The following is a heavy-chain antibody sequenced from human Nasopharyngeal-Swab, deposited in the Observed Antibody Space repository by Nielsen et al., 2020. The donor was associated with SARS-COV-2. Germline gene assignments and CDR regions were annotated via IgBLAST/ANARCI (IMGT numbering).Heavy chain of an antibody. V-gene: IGHV3-23*01. J-gene: IGHJ3*02. CDR3: AGGSSGYSYAFDI. Sequence: VRQAPGKGLEWLSSITGSGGTTYYTDSVKGRFTISRDNSRNTLYLQMNSLGAEDTAIYYCAGGSSGYSYAFDIWGQGTMVTVSS. D-gene: IGHD3-22*01. CDR2: ITGSGGTT.